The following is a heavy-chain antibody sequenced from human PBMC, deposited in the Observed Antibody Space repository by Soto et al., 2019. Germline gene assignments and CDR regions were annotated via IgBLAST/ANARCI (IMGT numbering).Heavy chain of an antibody. CDR1: GFTFSSYW. D-gene: IGHD5-18*01. V-gene: IGHV3-74*01. Sequence: PGGSLRLSCAASGFTFSSYWMHWVRQAPGKGLVWVSRINSDGSSTSYADSVKGRFTISRDNAKNTLYLQMNSLRAEDTAVYYCARSGYSYGPFDYWGQGTRVTVSS. CDR2: INSDGSST. J-gene: IGHJ4*02. CDR3: ARSGYSYGPFDY.